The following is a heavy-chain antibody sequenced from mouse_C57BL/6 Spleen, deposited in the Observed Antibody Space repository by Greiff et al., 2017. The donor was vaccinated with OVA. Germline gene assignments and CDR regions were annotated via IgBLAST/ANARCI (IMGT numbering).Heavy chain of an antibody. V-gene: IGHV1-80*01. D-gene: IGHD1-1*02. CDR2: IYPGDGDT. CDR1: GYAFSSYW. Sequence: VQLQQSGAELVKPGASVKISCKASGYAFSSYWMNWVKQRPGKGLEWIGQIYPGDGDTNYNGKFKGKATLTADKSSSTAYMQISSLTSEDSAVYFCARGGNWVPFDYWGQGTTLTVSS. CDR3: ARGGNWVPFDY. J-gene: IGHJ2*01.